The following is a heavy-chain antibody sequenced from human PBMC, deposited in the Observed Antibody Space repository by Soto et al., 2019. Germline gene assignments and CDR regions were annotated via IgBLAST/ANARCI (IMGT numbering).Heavy chain of an antibody. J-gene: IGHJ6*02. CDR1: GFTFSSYA. V-gene: IGHV3-23*01. D-gene: IGHD3-16*01. CDR2: VIGSGGTT. CDR3: AKPKAAGGRYYSGMDV. Sequence: EVQLLESGGGLVQPGGSLRLSCAASGFTFSSYAMNWVRQAPGKGLEWVSHVIGSGGTTYYADSVKGRFTVSRYNSKNMLYLPMNSLRAEDTAIYYCAKPKAAGGRYYSGMDVWGQGTTVTVSS.